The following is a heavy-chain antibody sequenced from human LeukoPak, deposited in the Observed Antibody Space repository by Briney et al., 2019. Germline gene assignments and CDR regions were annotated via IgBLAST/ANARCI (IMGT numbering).Heavy chain of an antibody. CDR1: GYTFTTYI. CDR2: ISAYNGNT. J-gene: IGHJ4*02. D-gene: IGHD3-9*01. V-gene: IGHV1-18*01. Sequence: GASVKVSCKASGYTFTTYIIHWVRQAPGQGPEWMGWISAYNGNTNYAQKLQGRVTMTTDTSTSTAYMELRSLRSEDTAVYYCARVGLGGILTGYSQYYFDYWGQGTLVTVSS. CDR3: ARVGLGGILTGYSQYYFDY.